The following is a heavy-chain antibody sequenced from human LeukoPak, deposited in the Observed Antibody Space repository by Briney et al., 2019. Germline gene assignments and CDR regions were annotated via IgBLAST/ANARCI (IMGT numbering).Heavy chain of an antibody. V-gene: IGHV3-23*01. J-gene: IGHJ4*02. CDR2: ISGSGGST. D-gene: IGHD6-13*01. CDR1: GFTFSSYA. CDR3: AKRSTQGATLAAAGQPADY. Sequence: GGSLRLSCAASGFTFSSYAMSWVRQAPGKGLEWVSAISGSGGSTYYADSVKGRFTISRDNSKNTLYLQMNSLRAEDTAVYYCAKRSTQGATLAAAGQPADYWGQGTLVTVSS.